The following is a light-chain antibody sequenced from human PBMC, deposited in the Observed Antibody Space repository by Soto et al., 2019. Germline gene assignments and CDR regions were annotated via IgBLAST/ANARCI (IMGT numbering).Light chain of an antibody. CDR3: QTWGTGTHPPYV. J-gene: IGLJ1*01. V-gene: IGLV4-69*01. Sequence: QAVLTQSPSASASLGASVKLTCTLSSGHSSYAIAWHQQQPEKGPRYLMKLNSDGSHSKGDGIPDRFSGSSSGAECYLTISSLQSEDEADYYCQTWGTGTHPPYVFGTGTKLTVL. CDR2: LNSDGSH. CDR1: SGHSSYA.